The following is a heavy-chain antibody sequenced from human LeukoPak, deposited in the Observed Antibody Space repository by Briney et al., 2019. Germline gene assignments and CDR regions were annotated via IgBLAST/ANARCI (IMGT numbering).Heavy chain of an antibody. D-gene: IGHD1-26*01. CDR3: ARVPRLKYRGSTFDY. J-gene: IGHJ4*02. CDR2: IKQDGSKK. V-gene: IGHV3-7*01. Sequence: GGSLRLSCAASGFTFSSYWMSWIRQAPGKGLEWVANIKQDGSKKYNVDSVKGRFTISRDNAKNSLYLQMNSLRGEDTAVYYCARVPRLKYRGSTFDYWGQGTLVTVSS. CDR1: GFTFSSYW.